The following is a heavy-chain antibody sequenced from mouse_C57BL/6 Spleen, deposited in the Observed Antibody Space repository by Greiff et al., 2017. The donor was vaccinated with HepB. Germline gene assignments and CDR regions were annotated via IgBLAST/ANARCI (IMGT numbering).Heavy chain of an antibody. J-gene: IGHJ4*01. Sequence: EVQRVESGGDLVKPGGSLKLSCAASGFTFSSYGMSWVRQTPDKRLEWVATISSGGSYTYYPDSVKGRFTISRDNAKNTLYLQMSSLKSEDTAMYYCARHKVGNYEVFGAMDYWGQGTSVTVSS. CDR1: GFTFSSYG. CDR2: ISSGGSYT. CDR3: ARHKVGNYEVFGAMDY. D-gene: IGHD2-1*01. V-gene: IGHV5-6*01.